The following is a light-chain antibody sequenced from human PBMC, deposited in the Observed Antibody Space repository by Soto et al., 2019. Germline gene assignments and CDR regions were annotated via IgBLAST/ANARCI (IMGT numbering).Light chain of an antibody. V-gene: IGKV1-12*01. J-gene: IGKJ5*01. CDR3: QQANSFTLT. CDR2: AAS. Sequence: DIQMTQSPSTLSASVGDRVTITCRASQGIRSWLAWYQQKKGKAPKLLIYAASSLQSGVPSRLRGSGYGTDLTLTISSMKNEDFETYYCQQANSFTLTFGQGTRLEIK. CDR1: QGIRSW.